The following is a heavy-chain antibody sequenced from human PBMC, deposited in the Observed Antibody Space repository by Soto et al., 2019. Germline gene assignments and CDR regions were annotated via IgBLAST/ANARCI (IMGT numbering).Heavy chain of an antibody. Sequence: GGSLRLSCAASGFTFRTYGMHWFRQAPGKGLEWVAVISNDGSEKYFADSVKGRFAISRDNSKNTLFLQMNSLRDDDTAVYFCTTVEGPQEAAFDIWGQGTMVTVSS. D-gene: IGHD3-3*01. CDR2: ISNDGSEK. V-gene: IGHV3-30*03. CDR3: TTVEGPQEAAFDI. CDR1: GFTFRTYG. J-gene: IGHJ3*02.